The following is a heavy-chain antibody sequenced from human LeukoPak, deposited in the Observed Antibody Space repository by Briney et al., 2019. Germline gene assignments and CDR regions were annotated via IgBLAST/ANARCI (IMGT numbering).Heavy chain of an antibody. CDR1: EFTFNKYW. V-gene: IGHV3-7*01. J-gene: IGHJ4*02. D-gene: IGHD3-10*01. CDR2: INQDGSEK. CDR3: ATGRGLRD. Sequence: PGGSLRLSCVGSEFTFNKYWMSWVRQTPGKGLEWVANINQDGSEKYYVDSVKGRSTISRDYADNSLYLQMNSLRAEDTAVYYCATGRGLRDWGQGTLVTVSS.